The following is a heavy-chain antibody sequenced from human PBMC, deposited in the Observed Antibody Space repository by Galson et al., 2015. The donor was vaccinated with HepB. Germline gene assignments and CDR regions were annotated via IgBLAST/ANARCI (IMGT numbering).Heavy chain of an antibody. CDR1: GFTFTSSA. D-gene: IGHD2-15*01. CDR2: IVVGSGNT. J-gene: IGHJ3*02. V-gene: IGHV1-58*02. CDR3: AAIIGYCSGGSCYSGNDAFDI. Sequence: SVKVSCKASGFTFTSSAMQWVRQARGQRLEWIGWIVVGSGNTNYAQKFQERVTITRDMSTSTAYMELSSLRSEDTAVYYCAAIIGYCSGGSCYSGNDAFDIWGQGTMVTVSP.